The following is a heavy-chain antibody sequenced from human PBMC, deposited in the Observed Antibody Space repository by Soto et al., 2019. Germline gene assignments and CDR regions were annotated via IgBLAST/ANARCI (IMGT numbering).Heavy chain of an antibody. V-gene: IGHV4-59*01. J-gene: IGHJ4*02. CDR2: IYYSGST. Sequence: SETLSLTCTVSGGSISSYYWSWIRQPPGKGLEWIGYIYYSGSTNYNPSLKSRVTISVDTSKNQFSLKRSSVTAADTAVYYCARVRAYYYDSSGYGTDYFDYWGQGTLVTVSS. CDR1: GGSISSYY. CDR3: ARVRAYYYDSSGYGTDYFDY. D-gene: IGHD3-22*01.